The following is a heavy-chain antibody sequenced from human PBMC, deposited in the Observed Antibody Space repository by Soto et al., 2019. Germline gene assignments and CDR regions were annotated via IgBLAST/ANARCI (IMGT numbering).Heavy chain of an antibody. CDR3: ASSYGSGYRAFDY. J-gene: IGHJ4*02. CDR1: GDTFTFYS. D-gene: IGHD3-10*01. Sequence: QVQLVQSGAEVKKPGSSVRVSCKASGDTFTFYSINWVRQAPGLGLEWMGSINPILSMSNYAQRFQGRVTMTADKSTSTAYRELSSLRSEDTAVYYCASSYGSGYRAFDYWGQGALVTFSS. CDR2: INPILSMS. V-gene: IGHV1-69*02.